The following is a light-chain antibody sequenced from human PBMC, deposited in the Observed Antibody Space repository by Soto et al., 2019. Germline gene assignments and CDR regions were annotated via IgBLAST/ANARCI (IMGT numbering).Light chain of an antibody. Sequence: EIVLTQSPATLSLSPGERTTRSCRASQSVGSYLAWYQQKPGQAPRLLIYDASHRATGIPARISGSGSGTDFTLSICSLEPEDFAVYYCQQRSNWPPWTFGRGTKVDIK. CDR1: QSVGSY. J-gene: IGKJ1*01. CDR2: DAS. V-gene: IGKV3-11*01. CDR3: QQRSNWPPWT.